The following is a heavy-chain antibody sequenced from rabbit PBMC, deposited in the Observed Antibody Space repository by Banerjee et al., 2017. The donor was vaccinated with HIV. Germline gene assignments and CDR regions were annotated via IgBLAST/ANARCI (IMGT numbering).Heavy chain of an antibody. D-gene: IGHD8-1*01. CDR1: GFSFNSGYD. J-gene: IGHJ6*01. CDR3: ARDAGTSFSTYGMDL. V-gene: IGHV1S40*01. CDR2: IYAGSSGST. Sequence: QSLEESGGGLVKPGASLTLTCKASGFSFNSGYDMCWVRQAPGKGLEWIACIYAGSSGSTYSATWAKGRFTLSKTSSTTVTLQMTSLTAADTATYFCARDAGTSFSTYGMDLWGPGTLVTDS.